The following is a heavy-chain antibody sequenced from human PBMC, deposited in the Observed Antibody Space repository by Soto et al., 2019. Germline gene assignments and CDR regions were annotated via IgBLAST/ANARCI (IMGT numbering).Heavy chain of an antibody. D-gene: IGHD3-16*01. CDR2: IYYSGST. CDR1: GGSISSYY. J-gene: IGHJ6*03. Sequence: PSETLSLTCTVSGGSISSYYWSWIRQPPGKGLEWIGYIYYSGSTNYNPSLKSRVTISVDTSKNQFSLKLSSVTAADTAVYYCARCPDHVKIASVNYYYYYMDVWGKGTTVTVSS. V-gene: IGHV4-59*08. CDR3: ARCPDHVKIASVNYYYYYMDV.